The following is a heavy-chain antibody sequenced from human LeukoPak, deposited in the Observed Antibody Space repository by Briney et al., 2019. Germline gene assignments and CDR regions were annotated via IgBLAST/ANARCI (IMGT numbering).Heavy chain of an antibody. CDR2: MNPNSGNT. CDR1: GYTFTSYD. V-gene: IGHV1-8*01. Sequence: GASVNVSCKASGYTFTSYDINWGRQAAGQGLEWMGWMNPNSGNTGYAQKFQGRVTMTRNTSISTAYMELSSLRSEDTAVYYCARKNWTGPGDNWFDPWGQGPLVTVSS. J-gene: IGHJ5*02. CDR3: ARKNWTGPGDNWFDP. D-gene: IGHD3/OR15-3a*01.